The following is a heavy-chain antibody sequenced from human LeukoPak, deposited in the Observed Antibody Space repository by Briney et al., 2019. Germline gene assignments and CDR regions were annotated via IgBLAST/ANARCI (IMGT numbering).Heavy chain of an antibody. CDR3: ASGLGSNYYYYYYMDV. CDR1: GGSISSYY. D-gene: IGHD1-26*01. CDR2: IYYSGST. Sequence: PSETLSLTCTVSGGSISSYYWSWIRQPPGKGLEWIGYIYYSGSTNYNPSLKSRVTISVDTSKNQFSLKLSSVTAADTAVYYCASGLGSNYYYYYYMDVWGKGTTVTISS. V-gene: IGHV4-59*01. J-gene: IGHJ6*03.